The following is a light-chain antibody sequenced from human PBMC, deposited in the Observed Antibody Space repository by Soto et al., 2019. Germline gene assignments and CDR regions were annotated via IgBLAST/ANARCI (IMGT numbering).Light chain of an antibody. CDR3: ASWDDSLNRYV. CDR1: SSNIGAGYD. CDR2: SNN. Sequence: QSVLTQPPSVSGAPGQSVTISCTGSSSNIGAGYDVHWYQQFPGTAPKLLIYSNNQRPSGVPDRFSGSKSGTSASLAISGLQYEDEADYYCASWDDSLNRYVFGTGNKVTV. J-gene: IGLJ1*01. V-gene: IGLV1-44*01.